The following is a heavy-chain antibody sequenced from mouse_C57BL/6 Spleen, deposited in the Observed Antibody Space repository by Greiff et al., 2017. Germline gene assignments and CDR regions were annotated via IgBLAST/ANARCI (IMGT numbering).Heavy chain of an antibody. D-gene: IGHD3-3*01. CDR3: ARGDPVYAMDY. CDR2: IYPRSGNT. CDR1: GYTFTSYG. V-gene: IGHV1-81*01. Sequence: VQLQQSGAELARPGASVKLSCKASGYTFTSYGISWVKQRTGQGLEWIGEIYPRSGNTYYNEKFKGKATLTADKSSSTAYMGLRSLTSEDSAVYFCARGDPVYAMDYWGQGTSVTVSS. J-gene: IGHJ4*01.